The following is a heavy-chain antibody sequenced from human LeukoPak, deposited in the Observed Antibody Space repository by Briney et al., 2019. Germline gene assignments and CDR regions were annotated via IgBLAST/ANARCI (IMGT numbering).Heavy chain of an antibody. J-gene: IGHJ5*02. Sequence: GGSLRLSCAASGFTLNKHGMHWVRHAPGKGLVWVSRITGDGSDIAYADSVKGRFTVSRDDAKNTLFLQMTSLRVEDTAIYYCARDAYTTTSNWLDPWGQGTLVTVSS. D-gene: IGHD4-17*01. CDR1: GFTLNKHG. CDR2: ITGDGSDI. V-gene: IGHV3-74*01. CDR3: ARDAYTTTSNWLDP.